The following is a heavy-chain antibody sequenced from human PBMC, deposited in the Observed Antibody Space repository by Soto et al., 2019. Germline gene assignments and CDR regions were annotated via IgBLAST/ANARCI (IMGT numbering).Heavy chain of an antibody. CDR1: GGSISIFY. J-gene: IGHJ6*02. CDR2: IYYSGST. CDR3: AKVRNGLDV. D-gene: IGHD3-10*01. Sequence: KASETLSLTCTVSGGSISIFYWSWIRQPPGKGLEWIGHIYYSGSTNYNPSLKSRVTISLDTSKNQFSLKLNSVTAADTAVYYFAKVRNGLDVWGQGTTVTVSS. V-gene: IGHV4-59*01.